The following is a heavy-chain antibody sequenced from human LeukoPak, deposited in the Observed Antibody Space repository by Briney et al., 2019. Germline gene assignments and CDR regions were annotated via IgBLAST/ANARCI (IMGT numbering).Heavy chain of an antibody. CDR1: GYTFTSYD. J-gene: IGHJ4*02. CDR2: MNPNSGNT. CDR3: ARVGGGYYDSSGYYSQV. D-gene: IGHD3-22*01. V-gene: IGHV1-8*01. Sequence: ASVKVSCKASGYTFTSYDINWVRQAPGQGLEWMRWMNPNSGNTGYAQKFQGRVTMTRNTSISTAYMELSSLRSEDTAVYYCARVGGGYYDSSGYYSQVWGQGTLVTVSS.